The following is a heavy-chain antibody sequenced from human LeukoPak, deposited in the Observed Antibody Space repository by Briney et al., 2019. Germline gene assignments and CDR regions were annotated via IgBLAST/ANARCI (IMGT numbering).Heavy chain of an antibody. CDR3: ARRRTIGFTMVRAPVYFDY. Sequence: GESLMISCKGSGYNFTNYWIGWVRQMPGKGLEWMGIIYPGDSDTRYSPSFQGQVRMSTDKSINTAYLQWSSLRASDTAMYYCARRRTIGFTMVRAPVYFDYWGQGTLVTVSS. D-gene: IGHD3-10*01. CDR1: GYNFTNYW. CDR2: IYPGDSDT. J-gene: IGHJ4*02. V-gene: IGHV5-51*01.